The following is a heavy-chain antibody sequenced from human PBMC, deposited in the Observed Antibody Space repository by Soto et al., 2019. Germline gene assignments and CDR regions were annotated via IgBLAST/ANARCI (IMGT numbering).Heavy chain of an antibody. V-gene: IGHV1-69*06. D-gene: IGHD3-3*01. CDR3: ARGRITIFGGVNTSFYYYYGMDV. CDR2: IIPIFGTA. CDR1: GGTFSSYA. Sequence: QVQLVQSGAEVKKPGSSVKVSCKASGGTFSSYAISWVRQAPGQGLEWMGGIIPIFGTANYAQKFQGRVTITADKYTSTADMELSSMISEDTAVYYCARGRITIFGGVNTSFYYYYGMDVWGQGTTVTVSS. J-gene: IGHJ6*02.